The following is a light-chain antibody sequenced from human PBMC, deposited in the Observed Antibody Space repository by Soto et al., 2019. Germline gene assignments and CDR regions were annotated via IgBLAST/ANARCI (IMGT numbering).Light chain of an antibody. J-gene: IGKJ5*01. CDR3: LQHYTYPFT. CDR2: AAS. V-gene: IGKV1-17*03. Sequence: DIQMTQSPSAMAASLGDRVTVTCRASQDIGNYLVWFQQKPGTVPKRLIFAASSLQGGVPSRFRGSGSGTEFTLTISSLQPEDFATYYCLQHYTYPFTFGQGTRLEIK. CDR1: QDIGNY.